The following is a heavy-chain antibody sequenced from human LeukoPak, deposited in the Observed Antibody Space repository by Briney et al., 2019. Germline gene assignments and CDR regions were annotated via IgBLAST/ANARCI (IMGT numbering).Heavy chain of an antibody. CDR3: ARLTISIFGVVINPWFDP. CDR2: IYHSGST. D-gene: IGHD3-3*01. J-gene: IGHJ5*02. Sequence: SETLSLTCAVSGYPISSGYYWGWIRQPPGKGLEWIGSIYHSGSTYYNPSLKSRVTISVDTSKNQFSLKLSSVTAADTAVYYCARLTISIFGVVINPWFDPWGQGTLVTVSS. CDR1: GYPISSGYY. V-gene: IGHV4-38-2*01.